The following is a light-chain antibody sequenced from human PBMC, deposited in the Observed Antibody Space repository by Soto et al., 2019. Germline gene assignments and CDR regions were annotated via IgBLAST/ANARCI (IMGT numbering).Light chain of an antibody. CDR2: DVN. CDR3: NSYAGNNSYV. CDR1: NTDLGVYGY. J-gene: IGLJ1*01. V-gene: IGLV2-14*01. Sequence: QSVLAQPASVSGSFGQSITISCSGPNTDLGVYGYVSWYQHHPGKAPKLLIYDVNNRPSGISDRFSGSKSGDTASLTISGLQADDEADYYCNSYAGNNSYVFGTGTKVTVL.